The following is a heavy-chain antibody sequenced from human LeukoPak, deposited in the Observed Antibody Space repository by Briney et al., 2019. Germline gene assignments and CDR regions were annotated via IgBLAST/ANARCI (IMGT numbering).Heavy chain of an antibody. J-gene: IGHJ4*02. CDR1: GFIFSSYG. CDR2: ISYDGTNQ. V-gene: IGHV3-30*18. Sequence: PGGSLRLSCAASGFIFSSYGMHWVRQAPGKGLEWVALISYDGTNQYYADSVKGRFTISRDNSKNTLYLQMNSLRAEDTAVYYCAKDRSGSYRSFDYWGQGTLVTVSS. CDR3: AKDRSGSYRSFDY. D-gene: IGHD1-26*01.